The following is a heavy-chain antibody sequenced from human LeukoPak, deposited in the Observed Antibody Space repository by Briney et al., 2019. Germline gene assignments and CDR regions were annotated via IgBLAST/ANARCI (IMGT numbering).Heavy chain of an antibody. D-gene: IGHD2-15*01. CDR3: ARDPTPRYCSGGSCYTHYGMDV. Sequence: KPGGSLRLSCAASGFTFNIYSMNWVRQAPGKGLEWVSSISSISSYIYYADSVKGRFTISRDNAKNSLYLQMNSLRAEDTAVYYCARDPTPRYCSGGSCYTHYGMDVWGQGTTVTVSS. V-gene: IGHV3-21*01. J-gene: IGHJ6*02. CDR2: ISSISSYI. CDR1: GFTFNIYS.